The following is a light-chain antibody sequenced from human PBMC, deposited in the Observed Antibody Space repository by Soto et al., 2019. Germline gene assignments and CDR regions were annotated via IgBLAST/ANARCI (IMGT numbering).Light chain of an antibody. CDR1: QSVSSSY. J-gene: IGKJ4*01. CDR3: QQYGGSPPLT. V-gene: IGKV3-20*01. Sequence: EIVLTQSPGTLSLSPGDRATLSCRASQSVSSSYLAWYQQKPGQAPSLLIYGASNRATGIPDRCSGGGSGTNFTLTIISVEPEDVAVYYCQQYGGSPPLTFGGGTKGEIK. CDR2: GAS.